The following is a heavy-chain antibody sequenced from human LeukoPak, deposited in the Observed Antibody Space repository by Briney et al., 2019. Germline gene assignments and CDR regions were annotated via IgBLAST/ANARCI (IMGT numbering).Heavy chain of an antibody. CDR3: ARVSLSAAAGRPFDY. D-gene: IGHD6-13*01. CDR2: IYYSGST. V-gene: IGHV4-59*01. CDR1: GGSISSYY. Sequence: SETLSLTCTVSGGSISSYYWSWIRQPPGKGLEWIGYIYYSGSTNYNPSLKSRVTISVDTSKNQFSLKLSSVTAADTAVYYCARVSLSAAAGRPFDYWGQGTLVTVSS. J-gene: IGHJ4*02.